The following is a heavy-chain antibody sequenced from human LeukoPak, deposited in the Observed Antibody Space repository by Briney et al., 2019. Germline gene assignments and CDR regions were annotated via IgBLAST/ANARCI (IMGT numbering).Heavy chain of an antibody. V-gene: IGHV1-46*01. CDR3: ARDLYGGTSATFDY. CDR2: INPSGGST. J-gene: IGHJ4*02. CDR1: GYTFTSYF. D-gene: IGHD4-23*01. Sequence: ASVKVSCKASGYTFTSYFMHWVRQAPGQGLEYMGIINPSGGSTSYAQKFQGRLTMTRDMSTSTVYMELSSLRSDNTAVYYCARDLYGGTSATFDYWGQGTLVTVSS.